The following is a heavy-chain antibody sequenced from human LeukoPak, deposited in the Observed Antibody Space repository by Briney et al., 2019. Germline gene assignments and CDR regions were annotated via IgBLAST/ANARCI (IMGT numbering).Heavy chain of an antibody. D-gene: IGHD2-2*03. CDR1: GFXFSDYY. CDR2: ISSSSSYT. Sequence: GGSLRLSCAASGFXFSDYYISWIRQAPGKGLEWVSYISSSSSYTNYADSVKGRFTISRDNAKNSLYLQMNSLRAEDMAVYYCASIEVDIVVVPAAPRVYFQHWGQGTLVTVSS. CDR3: ASIEVDIVVVPAAPRVYFQH. J-gene: IGHJ1*01. V-gene: IGHV3-11*03.